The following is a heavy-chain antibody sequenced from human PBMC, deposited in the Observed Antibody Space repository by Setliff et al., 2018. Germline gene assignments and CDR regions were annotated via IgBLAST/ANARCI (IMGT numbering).Heavy chain of an antibody. Sequence: GGSLRLSCAASGFTLVNYWMHWVRQAPGKGLVWVSRVNSDGSSTSYADSVKGRFTISRDNAKNTLYLQMNSLRAEDTAVYYCAKDLRIILPRDDAFDIWGQGTMVTVSS. CDR1: GFTLVNYW. V-gene: IGHV3-74*01. CDR3: AKDLRIILPRDDAFDI. D-gene: IGHD2-15*01. CDR2: VNSDGSST. J-gene: IGHJ3*02.